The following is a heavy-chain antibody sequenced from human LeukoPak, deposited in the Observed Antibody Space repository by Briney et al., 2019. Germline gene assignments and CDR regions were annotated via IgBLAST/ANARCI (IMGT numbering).Heavy chain of an antibody. Sequence: PGGSLRLSCAASGFTFSSYAMSWVRQAPGKGLEWVSAISGSGGSTYYADSVKGRFTISRDNSKNTLYLQMNSLRAEDTAVYYCAKEGYSSSWYEVAYYYYGMDVWGQGTTVTVPS. CDR3: AKEGYSSSWYEVAYYYYGMDV. J-gene: IGHJ6*02. D-gene: IGHD6-13*01. V-gene: IGHV3-23*01. CDR2: ISGSGGST. CDR1: GFTFSSYA.